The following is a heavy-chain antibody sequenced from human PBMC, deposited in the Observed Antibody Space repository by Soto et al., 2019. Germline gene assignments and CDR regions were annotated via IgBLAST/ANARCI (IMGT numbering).Heavy chain of an antibody. D-gene: IGHD3-16*02. CDR3: AKDSYDYIWGSYRQISYYYYMDV. Sequence: EVQLVESGGGLVQPGRSLRLSYAASGFTFDDYAMHWVRQAPGKGLEWVSGISWNSGSIGYADSVKGRFTISRDNAKNSLYLQMNSLRAEDTALYYCAKDSYDYIWGSYRQISYYYYMDVWGKGTTVTVSS. CDR1: GFTFDDYA. V-gene: IGHV3-9*01. CDR2: ISWNSGSI. J-gene: IGHJ6*03.